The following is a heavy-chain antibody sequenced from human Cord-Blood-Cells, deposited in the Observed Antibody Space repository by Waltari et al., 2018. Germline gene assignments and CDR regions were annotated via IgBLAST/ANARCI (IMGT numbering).Heavy chain of an antibody. Sequence: QVQLQESGPGLVKPSETLSLPCAVSGYSISSGYYWGWIRQPPGKGLEWIGSIYHSGSTYYNPSLKSRVTISVDTSKNQFSLKLSSVTAADTAVYYCASGPRFGELYYYYYGMDVWGQGTTVTVSS. CDR3: ASGPRFGELYYYYYGMDV. CDR1: GYSISSGYY. V-gene: IGHV4-38-2*01. J-gene: IGHJ6*02. CDR2: IYHSGST. D-gene: IGHD3-10*01.